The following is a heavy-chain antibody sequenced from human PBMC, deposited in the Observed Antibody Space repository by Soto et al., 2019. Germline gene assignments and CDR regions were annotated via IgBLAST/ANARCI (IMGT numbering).Heavy chain of an antibody. CDR2: INPNSGGT. CDR3: ARSSDSSGYYYVFDY. CDR1: GYTFTGYY. D-gene: IGHD3-22*01. J-gene: IGHJ4*02. V-gene: IGHV1-2*04. Sequence: ASVKVSCKASGYTFTGYYMHWVRQAPGQGLEWMGWINPNSGGTNYAQKFQGWVTMTRDTSISTAYMELSRLRSDDTAVYYCARSSDSSGYYYVFDYWAQRTLVTVSS.